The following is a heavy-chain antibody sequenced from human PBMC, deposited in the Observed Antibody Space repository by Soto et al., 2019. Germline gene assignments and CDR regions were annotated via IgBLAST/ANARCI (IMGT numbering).Heavy chain of an antibody. D-gene: IGHD6-6*01. CDR2: IYSGGST. V-gene: IGHV3-53*02. CDR3: ARDRGIAARDTRYYYYGMDV. J-gene: IGHJ6*02. CDR1: GFTVSSNY. Sequence: ELQLVETGGGLIQPGGSLRLSCAASGFTVSSNYMSWFRQAPGKGLEWVSVIYSGGSTYYADSVKGRFTISRDNSKNTLYLQMNSLRAEDTAVYDCARDRGIAARDTRYYYYGMDVWGQGTTVTVSS.